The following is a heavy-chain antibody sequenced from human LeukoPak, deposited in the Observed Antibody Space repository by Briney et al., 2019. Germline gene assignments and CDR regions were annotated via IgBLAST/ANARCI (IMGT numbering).Heavy chain of an antibody. Sequence: GGSLRLSCAASGFTFSNYGMTWVRQAPGKGLEWLSHISSSGTMTYYADSVKGRFTSSRDDARNSVYLQMNSLRAEDTAVYYCARERNFDWLSSFDYWGQGTLVTVSS. J-gene: IGHJ4*02. CDR3: ARERNFDWLSSFDY. CDR2: ISSSGTMT. V-gene: IGHV3-48*03. CDR1: GFTFSNYG. D-gene: IGHD3-9*01.